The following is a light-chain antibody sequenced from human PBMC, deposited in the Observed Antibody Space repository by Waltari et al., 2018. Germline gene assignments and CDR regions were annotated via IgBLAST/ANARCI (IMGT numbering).Light chain of an antibody. CDR3: KSDDTTLSAWV. Sequence: QTELTQPPSMSGAPGQRVTISCTGSSSNIGAHFDVHWYQQVSGTGPKLLIYLNTSRPSGVPDRCSASKSGTSASLASTGLRADDEADYYCKSDDTTLSAWVFGGVTKLTVL. CDR2: LNT. V-gene: IGLV1-40*01. CDR1: SSNIGAHFD. J-gene: IGLJ3*02.